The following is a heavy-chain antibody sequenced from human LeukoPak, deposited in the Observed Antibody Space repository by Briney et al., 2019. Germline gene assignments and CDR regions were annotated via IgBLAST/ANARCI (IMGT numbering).Heavy chain of an antibody. Sequence: GGSLRLSCAASGLAFSAYKMHWVCHAPRKGLVWVSRISTDGYTTDYADFVQSRFTPSRDNTKNTWSLEMNSLRAEDTAVYYCVVGGSPGYWGQGTLVTVSS. CDR3: VVGGSPGY. CDR1: GLAFSAYK. CDR2: ISTDGYTT. V-gene: IGHV3-74*01. J-gene: IGHJ4*02. D-gene: IGHD2-15*01.